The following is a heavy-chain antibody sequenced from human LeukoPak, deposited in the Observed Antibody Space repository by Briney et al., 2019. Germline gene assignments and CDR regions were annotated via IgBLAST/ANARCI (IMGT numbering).Heavy chain of an antibody. D-gene: IGHD6-13*01. CDR1: GGSISSSSYY. J-gene: IGHJ3*02. CDR3: AREIRGIAAASTYAFDI. Sequence: PSETLSLTCTVSGGSISSSSYYWGWIRQPPGKGLEWIGSIYYSGSTYYNPSLKSRVTISVDTSKNQFSLKLSSVTAADTAVYYCAREIRGIAAASTYAFDIWGQGTMVTVSS. V-gene: IGHV4-39*07. CDR2: IYYSGST.